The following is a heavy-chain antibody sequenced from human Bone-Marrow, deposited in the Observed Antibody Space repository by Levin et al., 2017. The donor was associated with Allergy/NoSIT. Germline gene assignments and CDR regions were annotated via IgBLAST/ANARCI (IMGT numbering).Heavy chain of an antibody. V-gene: IGHV3-23*01. Sequence: GGSLRLSCAASGFTFSSYAMSWVRQAPGKGLEWVSAISGSGGSTYYADSVKGRFTISRDNSKNTLYLQMNSLRAEDTAVYYCAKDLERNNWNYRDDAFDIWGQGTMVTVSS. J-gene: IGHJ3*02. CDR3: AKDLERNNWNYRDDAFDI. CDR2: ISGSGGST. CDR1: GFTFSSYA. D-gene: IGHD1-7*01.